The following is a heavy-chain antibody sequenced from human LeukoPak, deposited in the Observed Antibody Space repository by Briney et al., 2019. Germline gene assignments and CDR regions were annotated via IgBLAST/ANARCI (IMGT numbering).Heavy chain of an antibody. CDR2: ISGSGGST. D-gene: IGHD4-17*01. J-gene: IGHJ6*03. CDR1: GFTFSDYY. CDR3: AKLHGDYVFYYYYYMDV. V-gene: IGHV3-23*01. Sequence: GGSLRLSCAASGFTFSDYYMSWIRQAPGKGLEWVSAISGSGGSTYYADSVKGRFTISRDNSKNTLYLQMNSLRAEDTAVYYCAKLHGDYVFYYYYYMDVWGKGTTVTVSS.